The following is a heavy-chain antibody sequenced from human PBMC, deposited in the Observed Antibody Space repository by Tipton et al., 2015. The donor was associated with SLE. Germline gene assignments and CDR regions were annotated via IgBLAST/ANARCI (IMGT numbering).Heavy chain of an antibody. J-gene: IGHJ4*02. Sequence: GLVKPSETLSLTCTVSGGFISGYYWIWLRQPPGRGLEWIGYISDSGNTNYNPSLVSRVTISVDTSKNQFSLSLTSLTAADTAVYYCARDGDGYKLDYWGQGALVTVSS. CDR3: ARDGDGYKLDY. CDR2: ISDSGNT. D-gene: IGHD5-24*01. V-gene: IGHV4-59*01. CDR1: GGFISGYY.